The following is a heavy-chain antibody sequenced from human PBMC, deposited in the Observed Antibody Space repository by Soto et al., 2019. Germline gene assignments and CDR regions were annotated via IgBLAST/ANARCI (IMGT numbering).Heavy chain of an antibody. Sequence: DVQLLESGGGLVQPGGSLTLSCAASRFIFSDYAMNWVRQAPGKGLEWVSSIGGGNTDRYYANSVKGRFIISRDNSKNKMYLQMNRLRDDDTAVNYCGKDAVSYKWKLDWFDSWGQGTLGTVSS. V-gene: IGHV3-23*01. CDR2: IGGGNTDR. D-gene: IGHD1-20*01. CDR3: GKDAVSYKWKLDWFDS. J-gene: IGHJ5*01. CDR1: RFIFSDYA.